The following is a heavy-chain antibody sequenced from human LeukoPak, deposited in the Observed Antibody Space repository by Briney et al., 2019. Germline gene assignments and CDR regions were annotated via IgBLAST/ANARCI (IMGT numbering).Heavy chain of an antibody. Sequence: GASVKVSCKASGYTFTGYYMHWVRQAPGQGLEWMGWINPNSGGTNYAQKFQGRVTMTRDTSISTAYMELSRLRSDDTAVYYCARGEVGAAVNFDYWGQGTLVTVSS. J-gene: IGHJ4*02. CDR2: INPNSGGT. V-gene: IGHV1-2*02. D-gene: IGHD6-13*01. CDR1: GYTFTGYY. CDR3: ARGEVGAAVNFDY.